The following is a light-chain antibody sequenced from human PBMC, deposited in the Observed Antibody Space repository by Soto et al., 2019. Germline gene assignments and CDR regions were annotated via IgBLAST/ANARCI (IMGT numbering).Light chain of an antibody. V-gene: IGKV3-11*01. CDR3: QQRSNWPLT. CDR1: QSVSSY. CDR2: DAS. Sequence: ELVMTQSPATLSVSPVERATLSCRASQSVSSYLAWYQQKPGQAPRLLIYDASNRATGIPARFSGSGSGTDFTLTISSLEPEDFAVYYCQQRSNWPLTFGQGTKVDIK. J-gene: IGKJ1*01.